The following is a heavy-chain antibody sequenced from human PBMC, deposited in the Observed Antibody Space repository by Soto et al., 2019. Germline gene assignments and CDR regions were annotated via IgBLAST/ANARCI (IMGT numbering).Heavy chain of an antibody. J-gene: IGHJ3*02. CDR3: ARRAFGSSRTFDI. V-gene: IGHV3-23*01. D-gene: IGHD6-6*01. CDR2: ISDSGGIT. CDR1: GFAFSSHP. Sequence: PVGSLRLSCAASGFAFSSHPMSWVRQAPEKGLEWVSGISDSGGITYNADSVKGRFTISRDNSKNTLYLQMNSLRAEDTAVYYCARRAFGSSRTFDIWGQGTMVTVSS.